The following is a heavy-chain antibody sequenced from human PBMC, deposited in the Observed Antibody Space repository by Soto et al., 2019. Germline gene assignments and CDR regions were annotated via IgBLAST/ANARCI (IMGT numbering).Heavy chain of an antibody. CDR2: IYYSGST. CDR1: GGSISSGGYY. J-gene: IGHJ4*02. Sequence: SETLSLTCTVSGGSISSGGYYWSWIRQHPGKGLEWIGYIYYSGSTYYNPSLKSRVTISVDTSKNQFSLKLSSVTAADTAVYYCARGLPDFWSGYYFDYWGQGTPVTSPQ. V-gene: IGHV4-31*03. D-gene: IGHD3-3*01. CDR3: ARGLPDFWSGYYFDY.